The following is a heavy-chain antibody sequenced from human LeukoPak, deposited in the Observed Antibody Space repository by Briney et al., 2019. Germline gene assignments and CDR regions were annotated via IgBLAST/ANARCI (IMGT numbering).Heavy chain of an antibody. J-gene: IGHJ4*02. CDR3: ARGRRLRSWGFSPQPFDY. V-gene: IGHV4-4*07. D-gene: IGHD7-27*01. CDR1: GGSISSYY. Sequence: SEALSLTCTVSGGSISSYYWSWIRQPAGKGLEWIGRIYTSGSTNYNPSLKSRVTMSVDTSKNQFSLKLSSVTAADTAVYYCARGRRLRSWGFSPQPFDYWGQGTLVTVSS. CDR2: IYTSGST.